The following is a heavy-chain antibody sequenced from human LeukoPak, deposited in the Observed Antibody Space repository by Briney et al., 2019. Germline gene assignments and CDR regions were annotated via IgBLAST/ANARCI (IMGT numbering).Heavy chain of an antibody. CDR3: GRGWGSSAEYFQH. J-gene: IGHJ1*01. D-gene: IGHD7-27*01. V-gene: IGHV3-21*01. Sequence: PGGSLRLSCAASGFTFSSYSMNWVRQAPGKGLEWVSSISSSSSYIYYADSVKGRFTISRDNAKNSLYLQMNSLRAEDTAVYYCGRGWGSSAEYFQHWGQGTLVTVSS. CDR2: ISSSSSYI. CDR1: GFTFSSYS.